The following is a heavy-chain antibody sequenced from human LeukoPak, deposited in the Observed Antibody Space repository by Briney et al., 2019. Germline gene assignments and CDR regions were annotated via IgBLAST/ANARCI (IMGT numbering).Heavy chain of an antibody. D-gene: IGHD2-15*01. V-gene: IGHV1-18*01. CDR2: IIANNGNT. Sequence: GASVKVSCKASGYTFTSYGISWVRQAPGQGLEWMGWIIANNGNTNYAQKLQGRVTMTTDTSTSTAYMELRSLRSDDTAVYYCARDCSGASCFFVMGDNWFDPWGQGTLVTVSS. CDR3: ARDCSGASCFFVMGDNWFDP. CDR1: GYTFTSYG. J-gene: IGHJ5*02.